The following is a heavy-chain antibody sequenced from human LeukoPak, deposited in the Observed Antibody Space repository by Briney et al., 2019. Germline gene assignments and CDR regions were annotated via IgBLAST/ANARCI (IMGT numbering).Heavy chain of an antibody. Sequence: GGSLRLSCAASGFTFDDYAMHWVRQAPGRGLEWVSLISWDGGSTYYADSVKGRFTISRDNSKNSLYLQMNSLRAEDTALYYCAKDYDSSGLYYYMDVWGKGTTVTVSS. CDR1: GFTFDDYA. CDR2: ISWDGGST. V-gene: IGHV3-43D*03. D-gene: IGHD3-22*01. J-gene: IGHJ6*03. CDR3: AKDYDSSGLYYYMDV.